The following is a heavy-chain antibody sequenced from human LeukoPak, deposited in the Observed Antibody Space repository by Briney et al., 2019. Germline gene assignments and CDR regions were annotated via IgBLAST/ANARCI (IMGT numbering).Heavy chain of an antibody. CDR1: GFSFSNYA. CDR2: ISGSGGST. V-gene: IGHV3-23*01. Sequence: GGSLRLSCAASGFSFSNYAMSWVRQAPGKGLEWVSVISGSGGSTNYAASVKGRFTISRDNAKNSLYLQMNSLRAEDTAVYYCASSSGGYYYYYGMDVWGQGTTVTVSS. J-gene: IGHJ6*02. CDR3: ASSSGGYYYYYGMDV. D-gene: IGHD2-15*01.